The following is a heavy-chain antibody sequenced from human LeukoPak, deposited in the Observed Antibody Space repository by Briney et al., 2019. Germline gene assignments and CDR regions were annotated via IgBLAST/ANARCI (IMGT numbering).Heavy chain of an antibody. J-gene: IGHJ4*02. Sequence: GGSLRLSCAASGFTFSSYWMHWGRHAPGKGLVWVSRINSDGSSTSYADSVKGRFTISRDNAKNTLYLQMNSLRAEDTAVYYCATNRITIFGVVTDYWGQGTLVTVSS. CDR1: GFTFSSYW. CDR3: ATNRITIFGVVTDY. V-gene: IGHV3-74*01. D-gene: IGHD3-3*01. CDR2: INSDGSST.